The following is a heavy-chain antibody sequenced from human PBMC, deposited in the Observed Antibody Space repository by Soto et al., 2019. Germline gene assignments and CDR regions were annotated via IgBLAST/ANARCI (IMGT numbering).Heavy chain of an antibody. V-gene: IGHV1-69*13. D-gene: IGHD1-26*01. CDR1: GGTFSSYE. J-gene: IGHJ4*02. Sequence: VASVKVSCKASGGTFSSYEISWVRQAPGQGLEWMGGIIPIFGTANYAQKFQGRVTITADESTSTAYMELSSLRSEDTAVYYCAREGYEVGATAEAYYFDYWGQGTLVTVSS. CDR3: AREGYEVGATAEAYYFDY. CDR2: IIPIFGTA.